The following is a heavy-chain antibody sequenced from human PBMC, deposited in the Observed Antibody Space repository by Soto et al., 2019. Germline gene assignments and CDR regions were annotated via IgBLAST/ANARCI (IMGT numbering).Heavy chain of an antibody. CDR1: GFTFSSYA. CDR2: ISGSGGST. Sequence: GGSLRLSCAASGFTFSSYAMNWVRQAPGKGLEWVSAISGSGGSTYYSSSVKGRFAISRDNSKDTLYLQIDSLRAADTAVYYCARGMFSSVIVVVPAANYYMDVWGKGTTVTVSS. D-gene: IGHD2-2*01. J-gene: IGHJ6*03. V-gene: IGHV3-23*01. CDR3: ARGMFSSVIVVVPAANYYMDV.